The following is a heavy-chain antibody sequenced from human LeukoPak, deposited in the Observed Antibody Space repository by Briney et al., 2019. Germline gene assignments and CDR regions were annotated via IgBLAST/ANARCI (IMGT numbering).Heavy chain of an antibody. J-gene: IGHJ6*03. Sequence: PSETLSLTCTVSGAFVSSGGYYWSWVRQTPGKGLEWIGYTYHNGRPFHNPSLKGRATISLDSSRNRFSLKLTSVTAADTPVYFCRVTTNVSNYIDVWGKGTTVIVSS. CDR2: TYHNGRP. D-gene: IGHD2/OR15-2a*01. CDR3: RVTTNVSNYIDV. CDR1: GAFVSSGGYY. V-gene: IGHV4-30-2*01.